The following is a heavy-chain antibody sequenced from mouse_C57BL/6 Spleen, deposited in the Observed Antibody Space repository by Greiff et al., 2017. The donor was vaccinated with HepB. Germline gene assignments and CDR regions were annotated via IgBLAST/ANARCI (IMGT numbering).Heavy chain of an antibody. J-gene: IGHJ3*01. Sequence: EVKLVESGEGLVKPGGSLKLSCAASGFTFSSYAMSWVRQTPEKRLEWVAYISSGGDYIYYADTVKGRFTISRDNARNTLYLQMSSLKSEDTAMYYCTSVYDGYYGFAYWGQGTLVTVSA. CDR1: GFTFSSYA. CDR2: ISSGGDYI. V-gene: IGHV5-9-1*02. D-gene: IGHD2-3*01. CDR3: TSVYDGYYGFAY.